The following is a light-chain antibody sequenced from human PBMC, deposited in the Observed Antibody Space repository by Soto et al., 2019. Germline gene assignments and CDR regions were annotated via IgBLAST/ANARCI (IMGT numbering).Light chain of an antibody. J-gene: IGKJ3*01. CDR3: QQYGTSPS. CDR2: DAS. Sequence: EIVLTQSPGTLSLSPGERATLSCRASQSVSSNFLAWYQQKPGQAPRLLIYDASTRATGIPDRFSGSGSGTDFTLTVNRLEPEDFAVYYCQQYGTSPSFGPGTKVDIK. V-gene: IGKV3-20*01. CDR1: QSVSSNF.